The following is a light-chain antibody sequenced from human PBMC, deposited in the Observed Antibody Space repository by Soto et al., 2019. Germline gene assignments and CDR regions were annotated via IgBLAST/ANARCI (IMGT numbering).Light chain of an antibody. CDR2: GAS. J-gene: IGKJ1*01. Sequence: EILMTQSPATLSVSPGERATLSCRASQSVSSNLAWYQQTPGQAPRLLIYGASTRATGIPARFSGSGSGTEFTLTISRLQSEDFEVYYCQQYNNWPLTFGQGTKVDIK. CDR1: QSVSSN. V-gene: IGKV3-15*01. CDR3: QQYNNWPLT.